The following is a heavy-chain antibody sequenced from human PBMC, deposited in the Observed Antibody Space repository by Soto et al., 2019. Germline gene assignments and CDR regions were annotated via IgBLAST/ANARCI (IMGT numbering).Heavy chain of an antibody. J-gene: IGHJ4*02. Sequence: DVQLVESGGGLVQPGRSLRLSCAASGFTFDDYAMHWVRQAPGKGLEWVSGISWNSGSIGYADSVKGRFTISRDNAKNSLYLQMNSLRAEDTALYYCAKDPAPGLLWGQGTLVTVSS. V-gene: IGHV3-9*01. CDR3: AKDPAPGLL. CDR2: ISWNSGSI. CDR1: GFTFDDYA.